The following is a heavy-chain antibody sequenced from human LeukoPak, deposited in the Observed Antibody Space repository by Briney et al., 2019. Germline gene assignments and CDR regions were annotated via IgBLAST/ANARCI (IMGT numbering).Heavy chain of an antibody. CDR2: LHSGGHT. CDR3: VRGLSGVSSWYFDL. J-gene: IGHJ2*01. D-gene: IGHD7-27*01. CDR1: GFTFSSYW. V-gene: IGHV3-53*01. Sequence: PGGSLRLSCVASGFTFSSYWMSWVRQAPGKGLVWVSALHSGGHTFYADSVRGRFTISRDISKNTLYLQMNNLGAEDTALYYCVRGLSGVSSWYFDLWGRGTLISVSS.